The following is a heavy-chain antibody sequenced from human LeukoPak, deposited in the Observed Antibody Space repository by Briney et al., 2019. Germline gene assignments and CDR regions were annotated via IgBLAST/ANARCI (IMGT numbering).Heavy chain of an antibody. V-gene: IGHV3-74*01. D-gene: IGHD6-13*01. CDR3: VRGSSTWSPLGDY. Sequence: GGSLRLSCAASGITFSTYWMHWVRQAPGQGPVWVSRISPDGSTTTYADSVRGRFSISRDNAKNTLYMQMNSLRVDDTAVYYCVRGSSTWSPLGDYWGQGTLVTVST. CDR1: GITFSTYW. CDR2: ISPDGSTT. J-gene: IGHJ4*02.